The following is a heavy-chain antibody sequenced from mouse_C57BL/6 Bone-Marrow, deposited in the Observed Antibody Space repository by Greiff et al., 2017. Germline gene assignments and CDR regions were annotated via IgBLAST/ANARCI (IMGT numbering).Heavy chain of an antibody. D-gene: IGHD1-1*01. CDR3: ASGYYGSSDERFAY. Sequence: VQLQESGPGLVAPSQSLSITCTVSGFSLTSYGVDWVRQSPGKGLEWLGVIWGVGSTNYNSAPKSRLSISKDNSNSQVFLKMNSLQTDDTAMYYCASGYYGSSDERFAYWGEGNLVTVSA. V-gene: IGHV2-6*01. J-gene: IGHJ3*01. CDR2: IWGVGST. CDR1: GFSLTSYG.